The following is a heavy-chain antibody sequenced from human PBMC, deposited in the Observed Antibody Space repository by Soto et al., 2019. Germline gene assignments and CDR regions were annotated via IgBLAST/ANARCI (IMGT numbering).Heavy chain of an antibody. V-gene: IGHV4-59*12. CDR1: GGSISSYY. CDR2: IYYSGST. CDR3: ARGRIVVVPAAMPDHNWFDP. Sequence: SETLSLTCTVSGGSISSYYWSWIRQPPGKGLEWIGYIYYSGSTNYNPSLKSRVTISVDTSKNQFSLKLSSVTAADTAVYYCARGRIVVVPAAMPDHNWFDPWGQGTLVTVS. D-gene: IGHD2-2*01. J-gene: IGHJ5*02.